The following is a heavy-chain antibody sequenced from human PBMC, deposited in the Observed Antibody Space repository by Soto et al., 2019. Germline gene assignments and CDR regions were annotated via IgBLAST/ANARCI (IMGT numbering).Heavy chain of an antibody. CDR1: GYKFTSYG. Sequence: ASVKVSCKASGYKFTSYGIGWVRQAPGQGLEWIGWISTYNGNTNYAQKFQGRVTITADESTSTAYMELSSLRSEDTAVYYCARLRNWNGNGPIDYWGQGTLVTVSS. CDR3: ARLRNWNGNGPIDY. D-gene: IGHD1-1*01. CDR2: ISTYNGNT. J-gene: IGHJ4*02. V-gene: IGHV1-18*04.